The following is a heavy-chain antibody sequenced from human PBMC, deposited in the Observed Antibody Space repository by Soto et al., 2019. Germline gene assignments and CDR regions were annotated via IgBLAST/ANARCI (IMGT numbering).Heavy chain of an antibody. CDR3: ARVPLTGDYYMDV. J-gene: IGHJ6*03. CDR2: IIPILGIA. Sequence: QVQLVQSGAEVKKPGSSVKVSCKASGGTFSSYTISWVRQAPGQGPEWMGRIIPILGIANYAQKFQGRVTITADKSTSTAYMELSSLRSEDTAVYYCARVPLTGDYYMDVWGKGTTVTVSS. CDR1: GGTFSSYT. V-gene: IGHV1-69*02. D-gene: IGHD4-4*01.